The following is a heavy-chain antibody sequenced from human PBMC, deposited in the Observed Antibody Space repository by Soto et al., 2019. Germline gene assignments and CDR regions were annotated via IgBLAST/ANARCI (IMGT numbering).Heavy chain of an antibody. D-gene: IGHD5-18*01. CDR2: ISGSGGSI. J-gene: IGHJ4*02. Sequence: EVQLLESGGGLVQPGGSLRLSCAASGFTFSSYAMSWVRQAPGKGLEWVSAISGSGGSIYYANSVEGQFTISRDNSKNTLYLHRNSLRAEDTAVYYCAKLRGYSYGDDFDYWGQGTLVTVSS. CDR3: AKLRGYSYGDDFDY. V-gene: IGHV3-23*01. CDR1: GFTFSSYA.